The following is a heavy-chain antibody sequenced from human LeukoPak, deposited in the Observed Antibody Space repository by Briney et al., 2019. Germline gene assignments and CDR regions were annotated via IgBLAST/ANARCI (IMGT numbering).Heavy chain of an antibody. V-gene: IGHV3-66*01. CDR2: IYSGGST. D-gene: IGHD1-14*01. Sequence: GGSPRLSCAASGSTVSSNYMGWVRQAPGKGLEWVSVIYSGGSTYYADSVKGRFTISRDNSKNTLYLQMNSLRAEDTAVYYCARVVAGHFDYWGQGTLVTVSS. CDR1: GSTVSSNY. CDR3: ARVVAGHFDY. J-gene: IGHJ4*02.